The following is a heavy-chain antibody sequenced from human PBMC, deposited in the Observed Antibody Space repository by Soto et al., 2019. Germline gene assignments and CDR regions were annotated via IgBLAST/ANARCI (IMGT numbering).Heavy chain of an antibody. V-gene: IGHV4-59*01. Sequence: LSLTCTVSGGSISSYYWSWIRQPPGKGLEWIGYIYYSGSTNYNPSLKSRVTISVDTSKNQFSLKLSSVTAADTAVYYCARESSYCSSTSCYSSYYGMDVWGQGTTVTVSS. D-gene: IGHD2-2*01. CDR1: GGSISSYY. CDR2: IYYSGST. CDR3: ARESSYCSSTSCYSSYYGMDV. J-gene: IGHJ6*02.